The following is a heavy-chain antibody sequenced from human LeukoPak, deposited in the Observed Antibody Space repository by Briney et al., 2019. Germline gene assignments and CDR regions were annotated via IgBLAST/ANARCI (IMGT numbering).Heavy chain of an antibody. V-gene: IGHV1-69*05. CDR2: IIPIFGTA. CDR3: ARVPSQDYYYYYMDV. CDR1: VCTFSSYA. D-gene: IGHD2-15*01. J-gene: IGHJ6*03. Sequence: SVTVSCKASVCTFSSYAISWVRQAPGQGLEWMGRIIPIFGTANYAQKFQGRVTCTTDESTSTAYMELSSLRSEDTAVYYCARVPSQDYYYYYMDVWGKGTTVTVSS.